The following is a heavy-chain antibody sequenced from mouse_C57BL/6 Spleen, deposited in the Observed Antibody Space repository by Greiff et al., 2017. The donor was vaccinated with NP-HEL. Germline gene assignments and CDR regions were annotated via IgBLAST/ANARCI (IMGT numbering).Heavy chain of an antibody. D-gene: IGHD4-1*01. J-gene: IGHJ1*03. CDR1: GYTFTSYG. V-gene: IGHV1-81*01. CDR2: IYPRSGNT. Sequence: VMLVESGAELARPGASVKLSCKASGYTFTSYGISWVKQSTGQGLEWIGEIYPRSGNTYYNEKFKGKATLTADKSSSTAYMELRSLTSEDSAVYFCARWDSEGYFDVWGTGTTVTVSS. CDR3: ARWDSEGYFDV.